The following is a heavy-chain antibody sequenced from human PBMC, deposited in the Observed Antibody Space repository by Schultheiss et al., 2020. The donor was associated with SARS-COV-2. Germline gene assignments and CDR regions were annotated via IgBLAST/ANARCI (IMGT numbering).Heavy chain of an antibody. Sequence: GGSLRLSCAASGFTFSNAWMNWVRQAPGKGLEWVGRIKSKTDGGTTDYAAPVKGRFTISRDDSKNTLYLQMNSLKTEDTAVYYCTSILTPGYYYYYGMDVWGQGTTVTVSS. CDR3: TSILTPGYYYYYGMDV. CDR1: GFTFSNAW. D-gene: IGHD4-23*01. J-gene: IGHJ6*02. CDR2: IKSKTDGGTT. V-gene: IGHV3-15*07.